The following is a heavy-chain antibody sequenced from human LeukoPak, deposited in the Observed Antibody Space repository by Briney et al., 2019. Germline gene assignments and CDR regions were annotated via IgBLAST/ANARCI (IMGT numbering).Heavy chain of an antibody. Sequence: SETLSLTCTVSGGSISSSSYYWGWIRQPPGKGLEWIGSIYYSGSTYYNPSLKSRVTISVDTSKNQFSLKLSSVTAADTAVYYCARHERWELFHFDYWGQGTLVTVSS. CDR1: GGSISSSSYY. V-gene: IGHV4-39*01. D-gene: IGHD1-26*01. CDR2: IYYSGST. J-gene: IGHJ4*02. CDR3: ARHERWELFHFDY.